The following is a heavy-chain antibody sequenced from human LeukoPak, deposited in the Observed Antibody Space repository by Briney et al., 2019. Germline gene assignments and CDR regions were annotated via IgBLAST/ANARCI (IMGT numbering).Heavy chain of an antibody. V-gene: IGHV3-11*04. CDR3: ARSILPAANAIDY. Sequence: GGSLRLSCAASGFTFSDYYMNWIRQAPGKGLEWISYMSSSGSTISYADSVTGRFTVSRDNAKNSLYLQMDSLRAEDTAVYYCARSILPAANAIDYWRQGTLLTVSS. CDR2: MSSSGSTI. D-gene: IGHD2-2*01. J-gene: IGHJ4*02. CDR1: GFTFSDYY.